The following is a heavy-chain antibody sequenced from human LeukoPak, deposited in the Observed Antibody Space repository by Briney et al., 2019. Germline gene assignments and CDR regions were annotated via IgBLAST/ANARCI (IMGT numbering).Heavy chain of an antibody. D-gene: IGHD3-22*01. CDR3: AKGRSGYYYDYFDY. CDR2: ISGSGGST. J-gene: IGHJ4*02. Sequence: GGSLRLSCATSAFTFSSYAMYWVRQAPGKGLEWVSAISGSGGSTYYADSVKGRFTISRDNSKNTLYLQMNSLRAEDTAVYYCAKGRSGYYYDYFDYWGQGTLVTVSS. V-gene: IGHV3-23*01. CDR1: AFTFSSYA.